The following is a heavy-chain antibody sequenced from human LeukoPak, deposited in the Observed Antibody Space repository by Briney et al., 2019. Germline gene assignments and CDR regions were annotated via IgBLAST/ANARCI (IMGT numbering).Heavy chain of an antibody. CDR2: IYYSGST. V-gene: IGHV4-39*01. Sequence: SETLSLTCTVSGGSISSSSSYWGWIRQPPGKGLEWIGSIYYSGSTYYSPSLKSRVTISVDTSKNQFSLKLSSVTAADTAVYYCARQDAVLTDHIDYWGQGTLVTVSS. CDR1: GGSISSSSSY. J-gene: IGHJ4*02. CDR3: ARQDAVLTDHIDY. D-gene: IGHD4/OR15-4a*01.